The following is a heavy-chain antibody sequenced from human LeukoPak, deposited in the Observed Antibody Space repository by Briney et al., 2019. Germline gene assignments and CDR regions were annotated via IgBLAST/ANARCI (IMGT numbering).Heavy chain of an antibody. CDR3: AKDLAEYYYDSSGYCEQPGNY. V-gene: IGHV3-30*18. CDR1: GFTFSSYG. J-gene: IGHJ4*02. CDR2: ISYDGSNK. Sequence: GGSLRLSCAASGFTFSSYGMHWARQAPGKGLEWVAVISYDGSNKYYADSVKGRFTISRDNSKNTLYLQMNSLRAEDTAVYYCAKDLAEYYYDSSGYCEQPGNYWGQGTLVTVSS. D-gene: IGHD3-22*01.